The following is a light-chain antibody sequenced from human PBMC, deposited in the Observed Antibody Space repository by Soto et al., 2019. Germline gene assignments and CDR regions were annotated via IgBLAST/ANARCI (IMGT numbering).Light chain of an antibody. CDR1: QSVSNY. J-gene: IGKJ1*01. CDR3: QQRSNWPPWT. CDR2: DAY. Sequence: EIVLTQSPATLSLSPGERATLSCRASQSVSNYLAWYQQKPGQAPRLLIYDAYKRATGTPARFTGSGSGTDFTLTISSLESEDFAVYYCQQRSNWPPWTFGQGTKVDIK. V-gene: IGKV3-11*01.